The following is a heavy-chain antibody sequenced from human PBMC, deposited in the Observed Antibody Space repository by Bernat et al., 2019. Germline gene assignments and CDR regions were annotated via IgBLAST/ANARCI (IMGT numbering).Heavy chain of an antibody. CDR3: ARDICTFYFDGSGSSFDY. D-gene: IGHD3-22*01. J-gene: IGHJ4*02. Sequence: EVHLVESGGGLVQPGGSLRLSCAASGFTFSTYWMTWVRQAPGKGLEWVANIKQDGGEKFYVDSVKGRFTISRDNARNSLYLQMNSLRAEDTAVYYCARDICTFYFDGSGSSFDYWGQGTLVTVSS. V-gene: IGHV3-7*03. CDR2: IKQDGGEK. CDR1: GFTFSTYW.